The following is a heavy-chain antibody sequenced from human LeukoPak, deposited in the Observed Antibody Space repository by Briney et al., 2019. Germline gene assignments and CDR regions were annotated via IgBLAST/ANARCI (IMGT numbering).Heavy chain of an antibody. J-gene: IGHJ6*03. Sequence: GSSVKVSCKASGGTFSSYAISWVRQAPGQGLEWMGGIIPIFGTANYAQKFQGRVTITANESTSTAYMELSSLRSEDTAVYYCAMFPYYYYYYMDVWGKGTTVTVSS. CDR1: GGTFSSYA. D-gene: IGHD3-10*02. V-gene: IGHV1-69*01. CDR2: IIPIFGTA. CDR3: AMFPYYYYYYMDV.